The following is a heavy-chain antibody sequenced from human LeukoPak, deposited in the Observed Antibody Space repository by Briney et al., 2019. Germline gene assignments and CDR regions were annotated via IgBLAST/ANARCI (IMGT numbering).Heavy chain of an antibody. CDR3: ATIKRGSIFGYFDF. Sequence: SETLSLTCTVSGGSISSHYWSWIRQPPGKGLEWIAYLFDSVSTKDNPSLQSRLTLSADTSKNQFSLKLSSVTAADTAVYYCATIKRGSIFGYFDFWGQGIKVTVSS. CDR2: LFDSVST. J-gene: IGHJ4*02. V-gene: IGHV4-59*11. CDR1: GGSISSHY. D-gene: IGHD5-18*01.